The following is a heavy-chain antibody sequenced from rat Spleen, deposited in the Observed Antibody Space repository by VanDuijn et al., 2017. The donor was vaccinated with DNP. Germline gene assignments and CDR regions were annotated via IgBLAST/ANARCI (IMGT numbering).Heavy chain of an antibody. V-gene: IGHV3-1*01. CDR1: GYSITSNY. Sequence: EVQLQESGTGLVKPSQSLSLTCSVTGYSITSNYWGWIRKFPGNKMEYIRHISYSGNTNYNPSLKSRISITRDTSKNHFFLHLNSVTSEDTGTYYCARWTRYFDNWGQGVMVTVSS. J-gene: IGHJ2*01. D-gene: IGHD1-7*01. CDR3: ARWTRYFDN. CDR2: ISYSGNT.